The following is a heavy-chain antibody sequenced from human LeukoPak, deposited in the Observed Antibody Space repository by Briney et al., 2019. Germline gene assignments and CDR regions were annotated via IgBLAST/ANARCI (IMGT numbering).Heavy chain of an antibody. CDR2: ISYDGSNK. V-gene: IGHV3-30*18. J-gene: IGHJ4*02. CDR1: GFNLRRYV. D-gene: IGHD4-17*01. Sequence: GSLRLSWAASGFNLRRYVIHRGRQAPGKGLEGVAFISYDGSNKYYADSVKGRCTISRDNSKNTVYLQMNSLRAEDTAVYYCAKDMDHDYDDYGFDYWGQGTPVTVSS. CDR3: AKDMDHDYDDYGFDY.